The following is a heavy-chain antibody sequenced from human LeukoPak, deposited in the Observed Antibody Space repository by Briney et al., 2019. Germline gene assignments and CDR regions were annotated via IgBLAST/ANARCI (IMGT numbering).Heavy chain of an antibody. V-gene: IGHV1-18*01. J-gene: IGHJ4*02. Sequence: ASVKVSCKASGNTFTNYGISWVRQAPGQGLEWMGWIRVYNGNTNYAQKLQGRVTMTTDTSTSTAYMELSSLRSDDTAVYYCAKDSPAFDYWGQGTLVTVSS. CDR1: GNTFTNYG. CDR3: AKDSPAFDY. CDR2: IRVYNGNT.